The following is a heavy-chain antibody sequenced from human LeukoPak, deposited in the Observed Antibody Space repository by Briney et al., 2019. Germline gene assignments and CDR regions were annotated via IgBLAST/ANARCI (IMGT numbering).Heavy chain of an antibody. J-gene: IGHJ5*02. D-gene: IGHD3-10*01. CDR3: AKDYYGSGSYYGFLFS. CDR2: FSGSGGIT. Sequence: GGSLTLSCAASGFTFSSYPMSWVRHAPGKGREWVSAFSGSGGITYYADSVKGRLTISRDNSKNTLYLQMNSLRAEDTAVYYCAKDYYGSGSYYGFLFSWGQGTLVTVPS. CDR1: GFTFSSYP. V-gene: IGHV3-23*01.